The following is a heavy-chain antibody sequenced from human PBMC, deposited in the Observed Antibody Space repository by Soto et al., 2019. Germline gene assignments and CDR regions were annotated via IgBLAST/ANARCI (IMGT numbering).Heavy chain of an antibody. V-gene: IGHV1-69*01. D-gene: IGHD2-21*01. CDR3: ARVCPPSPSVIWFFDL. CDR2: IIPMLAAP. CDR1: GGSFRTYA. Sequence: QGQLVQSGAEVKKPGSSVKVSCKASGGSFRTYAINWVHQAPGQGLEWLGGIIPMLAAPTYAQKFQGRLTITADESTTTVYMELSSLTSEDTAVYYCARVCPPSPSVIWFFDLWGRGTLVTVSS. J-gene: IGHJ2*01.